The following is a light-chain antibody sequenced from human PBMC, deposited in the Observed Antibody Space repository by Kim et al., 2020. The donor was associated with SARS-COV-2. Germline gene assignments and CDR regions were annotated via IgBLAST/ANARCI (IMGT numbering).Light chain of an antibody. J-gene: IGKJ1*01. Sequence: VSPGERPTRTGRASQRISCDLDWYQQDPGQAPRLLIYGASARATGIPARVSGSGSETEFTLTSSSLKSEDFAVYYCQQYNNWPQTFGRGTKVDIK. V-gene: IGKV3-15*01. CDR2: GAS. CDR1: QRISCD. CDR3: QQYNNWPQT.